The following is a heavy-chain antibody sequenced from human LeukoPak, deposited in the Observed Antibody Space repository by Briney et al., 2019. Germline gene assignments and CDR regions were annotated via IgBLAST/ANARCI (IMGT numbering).Heavy chain of an antibody. CDR2: IIPIFGTA. D-gene: IGHD3-22*01. CDR1: GGTFSSYA. V-gene: IGHV1-69*05. Sequence: SVKVSCKASGGTFSSYAISWVRQAPGQGLEWMGGIIPIFGTANYAQKFRGRVTITTDESTSTAYMELSSLRSEDTAVYYCARDSDYYYDSSGYYGPWFDPWGQGTLVTVSS. CDR3: ARDSDYYYDSSGYYGPWFDP. J-gene: IGHJ5*02.